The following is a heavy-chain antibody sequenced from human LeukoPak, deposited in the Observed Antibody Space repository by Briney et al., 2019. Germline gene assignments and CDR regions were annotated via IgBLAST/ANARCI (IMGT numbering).Heavy chain of an antibody. CDR1: GFTFSSYW. CDR3: ARGYSGTYRFGY. V-gene: IGHV3-74*01. CDR2: INSDGSST. D-gene: IGHD1-26*01. J-gene: IGHJ4*02. Sequence: SGGSLRLSCAASGFTFSSYWMHWVRQAPGKGLVWVSRINSDGSSTSYADSVKGRFTISRDNAKNTLYLQMSSLRAKDTAVYYCARGYSGTYRFGYWGQGTLVTVSS.